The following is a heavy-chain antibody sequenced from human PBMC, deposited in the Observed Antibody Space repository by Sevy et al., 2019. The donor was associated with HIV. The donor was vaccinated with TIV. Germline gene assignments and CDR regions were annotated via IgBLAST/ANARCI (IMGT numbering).Heavy chain of an antibody. Sequence: GGSLRLSCAASGFTFSDHYMDWVRQAPGKGLEWVGRTRNKANSYTTEYAAPVKGRFTISRDDSKNSLYLQMNSLKTEETAVYYCAKGAGYSYGYRYYYYGMDVWGQGTTVTVSS. CDR3: AKGAGYSYGYRYYYYGMDV. CDR2: TRNKANSYTT. D-gene: IGHD5-18*01. V-gene: IGHV3-72*01. CDR1: GFTFSDHY. J-gene: IGHJ6*02.